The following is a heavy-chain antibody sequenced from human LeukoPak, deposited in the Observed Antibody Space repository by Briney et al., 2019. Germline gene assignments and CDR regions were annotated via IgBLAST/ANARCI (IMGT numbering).Heavy chain of an antibody. CDR2: INGDGSIT. CDR3: ARDKKGGDSSEIDY. CDR1: GFTFGNYW. V-gene: IGHV3-74*01. Sequence: GGSLRLSCAASGFTFGNYWLHWGRQAPGKGLVWVSRINGDGSITKYGDSVKGRFTVSRDNAKNTLDLQMNSLRAEDTAVYYCARDKKGGDSSEIDYWGQGTLVTVSS. J-gene: IGHJ4*02. D-gene: IGHD2-21*02.